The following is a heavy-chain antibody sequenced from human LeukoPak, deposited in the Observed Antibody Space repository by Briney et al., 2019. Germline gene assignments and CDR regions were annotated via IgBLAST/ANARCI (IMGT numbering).Heavy chain of an antibody. CDR3: ARGSGGFDY. D-gene: IGHD3-10*01. V-gene: IGHV3-30*03. Sequence: GGSLRLSGAASGFTFSSYGMRWVRQAPGKGLEWVAVISYDGSNKYYADSVKGRFTISRDNSKNTLYLQMNSLRAEDTAVYYCARGSGGFDYWGQGTLVTVSS. J-gene: IGHJ4*02. CDR2: ISYDGSNK. CDR1: GFTFSSYG.